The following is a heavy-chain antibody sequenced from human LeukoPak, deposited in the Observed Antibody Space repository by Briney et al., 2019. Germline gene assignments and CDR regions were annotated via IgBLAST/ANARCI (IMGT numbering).Heavy chain of an antibody. CDR2: IYSTGST. CDR1: GGYISSGGFY. Sequence: PSETLSLTCTVSGGYISSGGFYWSWIRQPPGEGLQWIGSIYSTGSTNYNPSLKSRVTISVDTSKNLFSLKLSSVTAADTAVYYCTRDNYDYVWGRYRQRNPEYFQHWGQGSLVTVSS. J-gene: IGHJ1*01. CDR3: TRDNYDYVWGRYRQRNPEYFQH. V-gene: IGHV4-30-4*08. D-gene: IGHD3-16*02.